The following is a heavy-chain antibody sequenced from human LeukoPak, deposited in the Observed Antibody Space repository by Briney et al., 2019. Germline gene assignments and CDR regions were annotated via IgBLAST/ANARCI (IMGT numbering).Heavy chain of an antibody. D-gene: IGHD3-3*01. CDR1: GGTFSSYA. V-gene: IGHV1-69*04. Sequence: ASVKVSCKASGGTFSSYAISWVRQAPGQGLEWMGRIIPILGIANYAQKFQGGVTITADKSTSTAYMELSSLRSEDTAVYYCARVGTIFAVFDPWGQGTLVTVSS. CDR2: IIPILGIA. J-gene: IGHJ5*02. CDR3: ARVGTIFAVFDP.